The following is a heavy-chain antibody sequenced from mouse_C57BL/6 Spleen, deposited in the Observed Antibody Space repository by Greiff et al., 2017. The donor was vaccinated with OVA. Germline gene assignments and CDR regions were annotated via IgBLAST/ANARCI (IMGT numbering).Heavy chain of an antibody. D-gene: IGHD2-4*01. Sequence: QVQLKESGAELMKPGASVKLSCKATGYTFTGYWIEWVKQRPGHGLEWIGEILPGSGSTNYNEKFKGKATFTADTSSNTAYMQLSSLTTEDSAIYYGASGRLRRDSYWYFDVWGTGTTVTVAS. CDR1: GYTFTGYW. V-gene: IGHV1-9*01. CDR3: ASGRLRRDSYWYFDV. CDR2: ILPGSGST. J-gene: IGHJ1*03.